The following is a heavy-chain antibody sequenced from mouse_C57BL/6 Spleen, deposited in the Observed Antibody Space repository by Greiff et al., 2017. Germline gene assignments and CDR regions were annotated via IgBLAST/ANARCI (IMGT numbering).Heavy chain of an antibody. V-gene: IGHV5-16*01. CDR2: INYDGSST. D-gene: IGHD1-1*01. Sequence: EVQVVESEGGLVQPGSSMKLSCTASGFTFSDYYMAWVRQVPEKGLEWVANINYDGSSTYYLDSLKSRFIISRDNAKNILYLQMSSLKSEDTATYYCARADYYGSSYYFDYWGQGTTLTVSS. J-gene: IGHJ2*01. CDR3: ARADYYGSSYYFDY. CDR1: GFTFSDYY.